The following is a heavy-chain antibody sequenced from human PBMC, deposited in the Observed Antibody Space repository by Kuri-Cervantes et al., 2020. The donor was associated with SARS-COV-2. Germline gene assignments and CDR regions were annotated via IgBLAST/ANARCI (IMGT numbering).Heavy chain of an antibody. Sequence: GGSLRLSCAASGFTVSSNYMSWVRQAPGKGLEWVSVIYSGGSTYYADSVKGRFTISRDNSKNTLYLQMNSLRAEDTAVYYCAKDYEGATSFDYWGQGTLVTVSS. D-gene: IGHD1-26*01. CDR2: IYSGGST. CDR1: GFTVSSNY. CDR3: AKDYEGATSFDY. J-gene: IGHJ4*02. V-gene: IGHV3-66*01.